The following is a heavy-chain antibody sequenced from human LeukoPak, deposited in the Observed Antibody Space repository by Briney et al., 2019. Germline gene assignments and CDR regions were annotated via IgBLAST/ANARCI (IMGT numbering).Heavy chain of an antibody. J-gene: IGHJ6*03. V-gene: IGHV4-59*01. Sequence: PSQTLSLTFTVSDYSISNYYWTWIRQPPGKGLEWIGYIYNSGSTSYNPFLKRRVTISLDPSKNQFSLKLTSVTAADTAVYYCARYARFYHYYMDVWGKGTTVTVSS. CDR1: DYSISNYY. D-gene: IGHD2-2*01. CDR3: ARYARFYHYYMDV. CDR2: IYNSGST.